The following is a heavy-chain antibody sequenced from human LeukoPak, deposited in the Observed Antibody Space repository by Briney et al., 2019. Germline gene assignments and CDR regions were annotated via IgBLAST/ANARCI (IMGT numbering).Heavy chain of an antibody. CDR1: GGTFNDYG. J-gene: IGHJ6*03. D-gene: IGHD3-3*01. V-gene: IGHV3-20*04. CDR3: ARDHSTGPMYYDFWSGYCSSYMDV. Sequence: GGSLRLSCAASGGTFNDYGMSWVRQAPGKGLEWVSGINWNGGSTGYADSVKGRFTISRDNAKNLLYLQMHSLRAEDTALYYCARDHSTGPMYYDFWSGYCSSYMDVWGKGTTVTVSS. CDR2: INWNGGST.